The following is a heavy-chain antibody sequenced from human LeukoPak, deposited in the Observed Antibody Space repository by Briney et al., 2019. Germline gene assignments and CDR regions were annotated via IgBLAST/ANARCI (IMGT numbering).Heavy chain of an antibody. Sequence: GASVKVSCKASGYTFTGYYMHWVRQAPGQGLEWMGWINPNSGGTNYAQKFQGWATMTRDTSISTAYMELSRLRSDDTAVYYCAVVNDSSGYYFDAFDIWGQGTMVTVSS. CDR2: INPNSGGT. D-gene: IGHD3-22*01. V-gene: IGHV1-2*04. J-gene: IGHJ3*02. CDR3: AVVNDSSGYYFDAFDI. CDR1: GYTFTGYY.